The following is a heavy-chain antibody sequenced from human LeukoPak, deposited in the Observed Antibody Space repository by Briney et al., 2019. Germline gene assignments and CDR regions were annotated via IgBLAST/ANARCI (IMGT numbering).Heavy chain of an antibody. V-gene: IGHV5-51*01. CDR2: IYPGDSDT. Sequence: GESLKISCKGSGYSFTSYWIGGVRQMPGKGLEWMGKIYPGDSDTSYSPTFQGQVTISAAKSISTAYLQSSTLKASDTAMYYCARVAAAGSEVGWFDPWGQGTLVTVSS. CDR1: GYSFTSYW. D-gene: IGHD6-13*01. J-gene: IGHJ5*02. CDR3: ARVAAAGSEVGWFDP.